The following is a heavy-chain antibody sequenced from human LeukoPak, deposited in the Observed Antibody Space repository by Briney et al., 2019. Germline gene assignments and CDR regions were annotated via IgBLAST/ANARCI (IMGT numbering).Heavy chain of an antibody. J-gene: IGHJ4*02. D-gene: IGHD3-16*02. CDR3: ARGDYYDYVWGSYRYTFYFDH. CDR2: INHSGRT. V-gene: IGHV4-34*01. Sequence: PSETLSLTCAVYGGSFSGYYWSWIRQPPGKGLEWIGEINHSGRTNYNPSLKSRVTISVDTSKNQFSLKLSSVTAADTAVYYCARGDYYDYVWGSYRYTFYFDHWGQGTLVTVSS. CDR1: GGSFSGYY.